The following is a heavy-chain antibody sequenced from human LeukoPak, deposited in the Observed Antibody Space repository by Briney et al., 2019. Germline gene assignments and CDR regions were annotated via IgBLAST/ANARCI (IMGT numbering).Heavy chain of an antibody. J-gene: IGHJ4*02. CDR1: GFTFSSYA. V-gene: IGHV3-23*01. CDR2: ISGSGGST. D-gene: IGHD2-2*01. CDR3: AKAGPVIVVVPAAISFDY. Sequence: GGSLRLSCAASGFTFSSYAMSWVRQAPGKGLEWVSAISGSGGSTYYADSVKGRFTISRDNSKNTLYLQMNSLRAEDTAVYYCAKAGPVIVVVPAAISFDYWGQGTLVTVSS.